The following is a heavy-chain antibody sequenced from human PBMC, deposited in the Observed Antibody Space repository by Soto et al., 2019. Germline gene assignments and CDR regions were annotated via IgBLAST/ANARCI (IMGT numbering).Heavy chain of an antibody. CDR2: IYYSGST. CDR3: ATMILGATGGWFDP. Sequence: SETLSLTCTVSGGSISSYYWSWIRQPPGKGLEWIGYIYYSGSTNYNPSLKSRVTISVDTSKNQFSLKLSSVTAADTAVYYCATMILGATGGWFDPWGQGTLVTVSS. D-gene: IGHD1-26*01. J-gene: IGHJ5*02. CDR1: GGSISSYY. V-gene: IGHV4-59*01.